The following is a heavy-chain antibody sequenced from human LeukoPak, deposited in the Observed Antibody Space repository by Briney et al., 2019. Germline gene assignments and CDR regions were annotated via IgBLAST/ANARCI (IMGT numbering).Heavy chain of an antibody. CDR3: RLDYYDSSGPIGIDY. D-gene: IGHD3-22*01. J-gene: IGHJ4*02. CDR1: GFTFSSYG. Sequence: QPGGSLRLSCAASGFTFSSYGMHWVRQAPGKGLEWVAVISYDGSNKYYADSVKGRFTISRDNSKNTLYLQMNSLRAEDTAVYYCRLDYYDSSGPIGIDYWGQGTLVTVSS. CDR2: ISYDGSNK. V-gene: IGHV3-30*03.